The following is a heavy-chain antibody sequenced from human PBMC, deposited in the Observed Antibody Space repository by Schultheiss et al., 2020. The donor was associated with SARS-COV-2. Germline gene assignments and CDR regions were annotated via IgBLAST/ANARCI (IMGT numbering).Heavy chain of an antibody. Sequence: GESLKISCAASGFTFSSYGMHWVRQAPGKGLEWVAVIWYDGSNKYYVDSVKGRFTISRDNAKNSLYLQMNSLSAEDTAVYYCARTRYCSSGRCYSDYWGQGTLVTVSS. CDR2: IWYDGSNK. CDR1: GFTFSSYG. V-gene: IGHV3-33*03. D-gene: IGHD2-15*01. CDR3: ARTRYCSSGRCYSDY. J-gene: IGHJ4*02.